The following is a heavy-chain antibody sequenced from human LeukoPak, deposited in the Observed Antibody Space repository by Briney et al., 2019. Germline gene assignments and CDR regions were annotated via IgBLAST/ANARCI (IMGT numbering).Heavy chain of an antibody. V-gene: IGHV3-74*01. CDR2: INSDGSST. D-gene: IGHD3-3*01. CDR1: GFTFSGFW. J-gene: IGHJ4*02. CDR3: ARDQANSYYDFWSGQNSLLDY. Sequence: GESLKISCAASGFTFSGFWMHWVRQAPGKGLVWVSRINSDGSSTSYADSVKGRFTISRDNAKNTLYLQMNSLRAEDTAVYYCARDQANSYYDFWSGQNSLLDYWGQGTLVTVSS.